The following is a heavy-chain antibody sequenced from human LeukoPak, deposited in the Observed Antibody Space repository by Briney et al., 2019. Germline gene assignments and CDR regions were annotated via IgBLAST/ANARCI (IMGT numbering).Heavy chain of an antibody. J-gene: IGHJ3*02. D-gene: IGHD5-18*01. CDR3: ARDKVGRWIQLWLSGAFDI. V-gene: IGHV4-38-2*02. CDR1: GYSITSGYY. Sequence: SETLSLTCTVSGYSITSGYYWGWIRQPPGKGLEWIGSIYHSGSTYYNPSLKSRVTISVDTSKNQFSLKLSSVTAADTAVYYCARDKVGRWIQLWLSGAFDIWGQGTMVTVSS. CDR2: IYHSGST.